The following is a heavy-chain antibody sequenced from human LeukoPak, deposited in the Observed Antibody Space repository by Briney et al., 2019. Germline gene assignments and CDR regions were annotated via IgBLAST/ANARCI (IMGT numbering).Heavy chain of an antibody. CDR2: VSLAGRT. Sequence: SGTLSLTCGVSGGSITTTNYWSWVRQPPGGGLEWIGEVSLAGRTRYNPTLKNRVNISIDESKNHLYLNLASVTAADTAVYYCSRESGPFCPFGHWGQGTLVAVTS. CDR3: SRESGPFCPFGH. D-gene: IGHD1-26*01. J-gene: IGHJ4*02. CDR1: GGSITTTNY. V-gene: IGHV4-4*02.